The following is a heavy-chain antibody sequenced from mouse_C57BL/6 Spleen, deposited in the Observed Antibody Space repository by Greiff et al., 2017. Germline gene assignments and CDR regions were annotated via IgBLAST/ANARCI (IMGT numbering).Heavy chain of an antibody. CDR2: INPSNGGT. V-gene: IGHV1-53*01. CDR3: SYDGYYVTFYFDY. CDR1: GYTFTSYW. Sequence: VQLQQPGTELVKPGASVKLSCKASGYTFTSYWMHWVKQRPGQGLEWIGNINPSNGGTNYNEKFKSKATLTVDKSSSTAYMQLSSLTSADSSVYYCSYDGYYVTFYFDYWGQGTTLTVSS. D-gene: IGHD2-3*01. J-gene: IGHJ2*01.